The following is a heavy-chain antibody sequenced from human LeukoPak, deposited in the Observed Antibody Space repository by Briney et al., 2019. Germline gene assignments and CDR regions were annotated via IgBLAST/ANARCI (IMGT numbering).Heavy chain of an antibody. CDR2: ISSSGSTI. V-gene: IGHV3-11*01. J-gene: IGHJ6*02. Sequence: GGSLRLSCAASGFTFSDYYMSWIRQAPGKGLEWVSYISSSGSTIYYADSVKGRFTISRDNAKNSLYLQMNSLRAEDTAVYYCARAEYYDSSGYYNYYYGMDVWGQGTTVTVSS. CDR1: GFTFSDYY. D-gene: IGHD3-22*01. CDR3: ARAEYYDSSGYYNYYYGMDV.